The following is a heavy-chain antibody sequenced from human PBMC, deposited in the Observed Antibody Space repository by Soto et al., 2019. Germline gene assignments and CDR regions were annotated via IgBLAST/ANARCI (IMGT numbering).Heavy chain of an antibody. Sequence: SETLSLACTVSGASISGFYWSWIRKSAGKGLEWIGRIYATGTTDYNPSLKSRVMMSVDTSKKQFSLKLRSVTAADTAVYYCVRDGTKTLRDWFDPWGQGISVTVSS. D-gene: IGHD1-1*01. CDR2: IYATGTT. CDR3: VRDGTKTLRDWFDP. CDR1: GASISGFY. V-gene: IGHV4-4*07. J-gene: IGHJ5*02.